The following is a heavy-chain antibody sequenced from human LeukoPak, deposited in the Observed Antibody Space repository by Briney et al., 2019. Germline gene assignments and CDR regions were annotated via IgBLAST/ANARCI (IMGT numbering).Heavy chain of an antibody. CDR2: INADNGNT. CDR1: GYTFTSYA. D-gene: IGHD3-16*01. J-gene: IGHJ3*02. V-gene: IGHV1-3*01. Sequence: ASVKVSCKASGYTFTSYAIHWVRQAPGQRLEWMAWINADNGNTKYSQNFQGRVTVTRDTSASTVHMELSSLRSEDTAVYYCARGGGNDAFDIWGQGTMVTVSS. CDR3: ARGGGNDAFDI.